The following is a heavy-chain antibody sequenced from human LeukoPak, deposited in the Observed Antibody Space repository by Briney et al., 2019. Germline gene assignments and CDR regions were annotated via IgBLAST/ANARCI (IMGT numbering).Heavy chain of an antibody. CDR2: INRDGSSI. J-gene: IGHJ4*02. V-gene: IGHV3-74*01. CDR1: GFTFSSSW. D-gene: IGHD4-23*01. CDR3: AREGVNGGISAFDF. Sequence: GGSLRLSCAASGFTFSSSWMHWVRQAPGKGLVWVSRINRDGSSITYADSVKGRFTIFRDNAKNTVYLQMNSLRAEDTAVYYCAREGVNGGISAFDFWGQGTLVTVSS.